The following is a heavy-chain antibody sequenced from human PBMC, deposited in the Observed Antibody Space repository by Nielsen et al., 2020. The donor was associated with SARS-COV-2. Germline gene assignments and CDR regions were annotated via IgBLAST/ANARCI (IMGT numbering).Heavy chain of an antibody. J-gene: IGHJ6*03. Sequence: SETLSLTCAISGDSVSSNSAAWNWIRQSPSRGLEWLGRTYYRSKWYNDYAVSVKSRITIHPDTSKNQFSLHLNSVTPEDTAVYYCARARGAYGDYYYYYYTDVWGKGTTVTVSS. CDR3: ARARGAYGDYYYYYYTDV. D-gene: IGHD4-17*01. V-gene: IGHV6-1*01. CDR1: GDSVSSNSAA. CDR2: TYYRSKWYN.